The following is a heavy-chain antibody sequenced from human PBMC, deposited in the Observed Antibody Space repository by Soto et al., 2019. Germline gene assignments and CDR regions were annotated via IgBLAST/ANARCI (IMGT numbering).Heavy chain of an antibody. CDR2: IRSEAHSYAA. CDR3: TRYDTFDY. CDR1: GFAFSASA. J-gene: IGHJ4*02. D-gene: IGHD3-9*01. V-gene: IGHV3-73*02. Sequence: EVQLVESGGGLVQPGGSLTLSCAASGFAFSASAIHWVRQASGKGLEWVGRIRSEAHSYAAAYAASVKGRFTISRDYSKKTAYLQLNSLKTGDTAVYYCTRYDTFDYWGQGTLVTVSS.